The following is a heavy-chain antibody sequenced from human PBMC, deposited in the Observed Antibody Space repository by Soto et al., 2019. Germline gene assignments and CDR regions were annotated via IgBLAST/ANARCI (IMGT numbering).Heavy chain of an antibody. V-gene: IGHV3-30*18. CDR1: GFTFSSYG. CDR3: AKDSTDIVVVVAATSTTSDGSFDY. J-gene: IGHJ4*02. Sequence: QVQLVESGGGVVQPGRSLRLSCAASGFTFSSYGMHWVRQAPGKGLEWVAVISYDGSIKYYADSVKGRFTISRDNSKNTLYLQMNSLRAEDTAVYYCAKDSTDIVVVVAATSTTSDGSFDYWGQGTLVTVSS. CDR2: ISYDGSIK. D-gene: IGHD2-15*01.